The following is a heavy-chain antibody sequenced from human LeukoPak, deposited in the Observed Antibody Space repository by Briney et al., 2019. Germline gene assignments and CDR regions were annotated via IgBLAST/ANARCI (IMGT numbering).Heavy chain of an antibody. CDR2: ILPIFGTA. CDR1: GGTFSSYA. CDR3: ARVAHKTLDCYYYYMDV. Sequence: ASVKVSCKASGGTFSSYAISWVRQAPGQGPEWMGGILPIFGTANYAQKFQGRVTITADESTSTAYMELSSLRSEDTAVYYCARVAHKTLDCYYYYMDVWGKGTTVTVSS. V-gene: IGHV1-69*13. D-gene: IGHD3-16*01. J-gene: IGHJ6*03.